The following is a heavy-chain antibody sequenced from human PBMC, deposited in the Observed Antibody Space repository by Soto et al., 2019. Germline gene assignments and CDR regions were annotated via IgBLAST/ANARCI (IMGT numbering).Heavy chain of an antibody. D-gene: IGHD3-22*01. CDR3: ARGYYYDSRGYYYDAFNI. V-gene: IGHV3-21*01. J-gene: IGHJ3*02. Sequence: GGSLRLSCAASGFTFSSYSMNWVRQAPGKGLEWVSSISSSSSYIYYADSVKGRFTISRDNAKNSLYLQMNSLRAEDTAVYYCARGYYYDSRGYYYDAFNIWGQGTKVTVSS. CDR1: GFTFSSYS. CDR2: ISSSSSYI.